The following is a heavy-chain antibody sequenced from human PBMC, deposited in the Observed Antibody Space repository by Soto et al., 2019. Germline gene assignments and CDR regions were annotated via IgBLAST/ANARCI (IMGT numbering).Heavy chain of an antibody. J-gene: IGHJ4*02. CDR1: GFTFSSYW. CDR3: AREPNPFGYPMYYFDY. Sequence: PGGSLRLSCAASGFTFSSYWMSWVRQAPGKGLEWVANIKQDGSEKYYVDSVKGRFTISRDNAKNSLYLQMNSLRAEDTAVYYCAREPNPFGYPMYYFDYWGQGTLVTVSS. V-gene: IGHV3-7*03. CDR2: IKQDGSEK. D-gene: IGHD3-10*01.